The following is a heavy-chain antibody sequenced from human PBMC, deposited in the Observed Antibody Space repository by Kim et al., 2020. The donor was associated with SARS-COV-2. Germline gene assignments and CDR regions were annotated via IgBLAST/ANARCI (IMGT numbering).Heavy chain of an antibody. D-gene: IGHD2-21*02. CDR1: GFTFSSYA. Sequence: GGSLRLSCAASGFTFSSYAMHWVRQAPGKGLEWVAVISYDGSNKYYADSVKGRFTVSRDNSKNTLYLQMNSLRAEDTAVYYCARDRIAYCGGDCYPHFDYWGQGTLVTVSS. V-gene: IGHV3-30*04. CDR2: ISYDGSNK. CDR3: ARDRIAYCGGDCYPHFDY. J-gene: IGHJ4*02.